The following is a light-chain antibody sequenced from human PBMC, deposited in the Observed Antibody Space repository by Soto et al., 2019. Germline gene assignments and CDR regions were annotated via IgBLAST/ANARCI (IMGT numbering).Light chain of an antibody. CDR2: VNN. CDR1: SSNIGAGSD. Sequence: QSVLTQPPSVSGAPGQRVTISCTGSSSNIGAGSDVHWYQQLPGTAPKVLIYVNNNRPSGVPDRFSGSKSGTSASLAITGRQAEDEADYYCQSYDSSLSGYVFGTGTKVTVL. J-gene: IGLJ1*01. V-gene: IGLV1-40*01. CDR3: QSYDSSLSGYV.